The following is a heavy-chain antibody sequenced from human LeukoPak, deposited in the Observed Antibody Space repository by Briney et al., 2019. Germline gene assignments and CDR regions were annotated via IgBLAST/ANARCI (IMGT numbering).Heavy chain of an antibody. Sequence: SGPTLVNPTQTLTLTCTFSGFSLSTSGVGVAWIRQPPGKALEWLALNYWHDDRRYNPSLRGRLTLTKDTSKNQVILTMTNVDPDDTATYFCAHFSTTATTGFFDPWGQGLLVTVSS. V-gene: IGHV2-5*01. J-gene: IGHJ5*02. CDR3: AHFSTTATTGFFDP. CDR1: GFSLSTSGVG. D-gene: IGHD4-17*01. CDR2: NYWHDDR.